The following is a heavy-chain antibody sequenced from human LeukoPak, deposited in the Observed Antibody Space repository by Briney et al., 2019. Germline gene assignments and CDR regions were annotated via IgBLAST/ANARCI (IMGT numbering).Heavy chain of an antibody. CDR2: INLHGSVK. J-gene: IGHJ4*02. D-gene: IGHD7-27*01. CDR1: GFTLSDYW. V-gene: IGHV3-7*01. Sequence: GGSLRLSCAASGFTLSDYWMNWVRQAPGKGLEWVANINLHGSVKLHEDSVEGRFTISRDNAKNSLFLQMTSLKVEDTAVYYCAAWGLYNYWGQGTLVTVSS. CDR3: AAWGLYNY.